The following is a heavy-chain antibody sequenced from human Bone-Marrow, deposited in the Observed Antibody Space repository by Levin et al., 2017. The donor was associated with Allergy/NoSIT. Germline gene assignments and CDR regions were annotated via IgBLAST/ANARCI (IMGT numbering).Heavy chain of an antibody. CDR2: ISGTGGTT. CDR3: AKARDVWYFDL. J-gene: IGHJ2*01. Sequence: PGGSLRLSCAGTGFTISSYGMSWVRQAPGKGLEWVSAISGTGGTTYYADPVKGRFTISRDNSKNTLYLQMNSLRVEDTSVYYCAKARDVWYFDLWGRGTLATVSS. V-gene: IGHV3-23*01. CDR1: GFTISSYG.